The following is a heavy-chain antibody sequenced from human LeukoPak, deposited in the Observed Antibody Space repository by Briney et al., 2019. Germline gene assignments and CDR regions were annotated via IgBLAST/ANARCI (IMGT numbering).Heavy chain of an antibody. V-gene: IGHV1-2*06. Sequence: ASVKVSCKASGYTFTGCYMHWVRQAPGQGLEWMGRINPNSGGTNYAQKFQGRVTMTRDTSISTAYMELSRLRSDDTAVYYCARDRVVVVVAATRRNWFDPWGQGTLVTVSS. CDR2: INPNSGGT. CDR1: GYTFTGCY. J-gene: IGHJ5*02. CDR3: ARDRVVVVVAATRRNWFDP. D-gene: IGHD2-15*01.